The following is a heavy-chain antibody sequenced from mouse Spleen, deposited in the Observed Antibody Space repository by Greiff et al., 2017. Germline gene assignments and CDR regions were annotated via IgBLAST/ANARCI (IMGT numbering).Heavy chain of an antibody. J-gene: IGHJ3*01. V-gene: IGHV2-9*01. CDR2: IWGGGST. Sequence: VNVVESGPGLVAPSQSLSITCTVSGFSLTSYGVDWVRQPPGKGLEWLGVIWGGGSTTYNSALMSRLSISKDNSKSQVFLKMNSLQTDDTAMYYCAAFYYDCDYPLAYWGQGTLVTVSA. CDR3: AAFYYDCDYPLAY. CDR1: GFSLTSYG. D-gene: IGHD2-4*01.